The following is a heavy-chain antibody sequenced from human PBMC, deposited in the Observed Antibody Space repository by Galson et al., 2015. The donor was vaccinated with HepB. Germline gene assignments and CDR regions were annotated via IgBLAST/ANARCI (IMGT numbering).Heavy chain of an antibody. J-gene: IGHJ4*02. CDR2: IYPGDSDT. Sequence: QSGAEVKKPGESLKISCKGSGYRFTTYWIGWVRQMPGKGLEWMGIIYPGDSDTRYSPSFQGQVTISADKSISTAYLQWNSLKASDTAMYYCARGGLGGLIQMVFDYWGQGTLVTVSS. D-gene: IGHD3-16*01. CDR1: GYRFTTYW. V-gene: IGHV5-51*03. CDR3: ARGGLGGLIQMVFDY.